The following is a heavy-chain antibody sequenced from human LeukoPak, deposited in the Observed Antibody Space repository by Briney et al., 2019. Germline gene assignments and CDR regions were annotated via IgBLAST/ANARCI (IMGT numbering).Heavy chain of an antibody. CDR3: ARDRDIVVVPAAMLTGFDY. V-gene: IGHV3-48*01. CDR1: GFTFSSYS. J-gene: IGHJ4*02. Sequence: GGSLRLSCAASGFTFSSYSMNWVHQAPGKGLEWVSYISSSSSTIYYADSVKGRFTISGDNAKNSLYLQMNSLRAEDTAVYYCARDRDIVVVPAAMLTGFDYWGQGTLVTVSS. D-gene: IGHD2-2*01. CDR2: ISSSSSTI.